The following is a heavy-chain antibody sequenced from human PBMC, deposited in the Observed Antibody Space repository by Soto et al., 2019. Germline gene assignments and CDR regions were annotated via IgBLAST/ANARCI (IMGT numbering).Heavy chain of an antibody. CDR1: GFTFSSYW. Sequence: GGSLRLSCAASGFTFSSYWMHWVRQAPGKGLVWVSRINSDGSSTSYADSVKGRFTISRDNAKNTLYLQMNSLRAEDTAVYYCARGTYCTGGTCYPDYWGQGTLVTVSS. D-gene: IGHD2-15*01. J-gene: IGHJ4*02. CDR3: ARGTYCTGGTCYPDY. V-gene: IGHV3-74*01. CDR2: INSDGSST.